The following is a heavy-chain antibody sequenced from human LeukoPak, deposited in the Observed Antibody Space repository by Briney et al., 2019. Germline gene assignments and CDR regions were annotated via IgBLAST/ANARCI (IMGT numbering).Heavy chain of an antibody. CDR2: ISSSGNT. V-gene: IGHV4-39*02. CDR1: GGSTSSGNYY. Sequence: MPSETLSLTCTVSGGSTSSGNYYWGWIRQPPGKGLEWIGGISSSGNTYYNPSLKSRITLSIDTSKNHFSLKLSSVTAADTAVYYCARLGAGPTYYDFWSGYSSFYFDYWGQGTLVTVSS. J-gene: IGHJ4*02. D-gene: IGHD3-3*01. CDR3: ARLGAGPTYYDFWSGYSSFYFDY.